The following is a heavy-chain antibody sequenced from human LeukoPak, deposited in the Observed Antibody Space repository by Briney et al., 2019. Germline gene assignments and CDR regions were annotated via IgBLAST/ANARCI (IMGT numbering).Heavy chain of an antibody. CDR1: GYTFTSYG. CDR2: ISAYNGNT. D-gene: IGHD4-17*01. Sequence: GASVKVSCKASGYTFTSYGISWVRQAPGQGLEWMGWISAYNGNTNYAQKLQGRVTMTTDTSTSTAYMELSSLRSEDTAVYYCARGSHYGDYTSDWFDPWGQGTLVTVSS. CDR3: ARGSHYGDYTSDWFDP. J-gene: IGHJ5*02. V-gene: IGHV1-18*01.